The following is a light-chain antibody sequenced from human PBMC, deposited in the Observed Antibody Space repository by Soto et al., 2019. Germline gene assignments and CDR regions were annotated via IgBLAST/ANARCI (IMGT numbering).Light chain of an antibody. CDR2: DAS. CDR3: QQRSNWPPT. Sequence: EIVLTQSPATLSLSPGERATLSCRASQSVSRFLAWYQQKPGQAPRLLIYDASNRATGIPARFSGSGSGTDFTLTISSLEPEDAAVYYCQQRSNWPPTFGQGTKVEIK. V-gene: IGKV3-11*01. J-gene: IGKJ1*01. CDR1: QSVSRF.